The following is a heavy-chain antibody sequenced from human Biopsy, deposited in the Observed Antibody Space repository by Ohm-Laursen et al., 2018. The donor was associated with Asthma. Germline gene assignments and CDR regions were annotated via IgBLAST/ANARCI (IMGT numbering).Heavy chain of an antibody. CDR3: ARKAGRCISRTCYSLDF. Sequence: SSVKVSCKSLGGTFNTYVIGWVRQAPGQGLEWMGGINSVFGTTTYPQKFQDRVTITADDSKSTVYMELSSLRPEDTAVYYCARKAGRCISRTCYSLDFWGQGTLVTVSS. CDR2: INSVFGTT. V-gene: IGHV1-69*01. J-gene: IGHJ4*02. D-gene: IGHD2-2*01. CDR1: GGTFNTYV.